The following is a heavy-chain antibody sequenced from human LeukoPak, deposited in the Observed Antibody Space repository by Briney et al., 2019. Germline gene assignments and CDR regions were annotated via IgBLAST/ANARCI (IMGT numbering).Heavy chain of an antibody. V-gene: IGHV3-7*01. J-gene: IGHJ3*02. D-gene: IGHD5-24*01. CDR1: GFTFRNDW. Sequence: GGSLRLSCVGSGFTFRNDWVNWVRQSPRKGLEWVANIKPDGIDKYYVDSARGRFTVSRDNAKNSAFLQMNSLRAEDTAIYYCATISAQTFDIWGQGTLVSVSS. CDR3: ATISAQTFDI. CDR2: IKPDGIDK.